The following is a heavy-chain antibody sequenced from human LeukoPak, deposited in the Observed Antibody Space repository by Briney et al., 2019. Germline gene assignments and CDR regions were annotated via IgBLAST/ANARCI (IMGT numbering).Heavy chain of an antibody. J-gene: IGHJ4*02. CDR2: MGDSDASA. CDR1: GFIFSNNA. D-gene: IGHD3-3*01. V-gene: IGHV3-23*01. CDR3: AKHWSDEVIGFFDN. Sequence: GGSLRLSCAASGFIFSNNAMSWVGQALGKGQEWVSFMGDSDASAFYVDSVKARFTISGDNSKNTLSLQMDSLRAEDTAIYYCAKHWSDEVIGFFDNWGQGTLVTVSS.